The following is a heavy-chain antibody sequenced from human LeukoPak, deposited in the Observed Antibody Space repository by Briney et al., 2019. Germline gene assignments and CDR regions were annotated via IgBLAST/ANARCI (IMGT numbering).Heavy chain of an antibody. CDR3: AREGYCSGGSCYYNDAFDI. V-gene: IGHV1-8*01. Sequence: ASVKVSCKASGYTFTSYDINWVRQASGQGLAWMGWMNPNSGSTGYAKKLQGRVTLTADKYMNKAHMEQSSLRSEDTAVYYCAREGYCSGGSCYYNDAFDIWGQGTMVTVSS. J-gene: IGHJ3*02. D-gene: IGHD2-15*01. CDR2: MNPNSGST. CDR1: GYTFTSYD.